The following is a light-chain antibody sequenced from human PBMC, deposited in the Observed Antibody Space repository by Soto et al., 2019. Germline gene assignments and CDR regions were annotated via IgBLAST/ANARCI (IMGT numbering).Light chain of an antibody. CDR2: AAS. Sequence: IVMTQSPATLSVSPGERVTLSCRASQSVSSHLAWYQQIPGQAPRLRIYAASTRATGTPARFSGSGSGTEFTLTLTRLQSEDIALYYCQQYNDWLTFGGGTKVEI. V-gene: IGKV3-15*01. J-gene: IGKJ4*01. CDR1: QSVSSH. CDR3: QQYNDWLT.